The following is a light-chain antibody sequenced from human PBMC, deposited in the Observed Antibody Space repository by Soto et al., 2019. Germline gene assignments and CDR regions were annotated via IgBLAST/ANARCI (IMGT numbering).Light chain of an antibody. J-gene: IGKJ5*01. V-gene: IGKV3-11*01. Sequence: EIVMTQSPATLSLSPGERATLSCRASQSFSNYLAWYQQKPGQAPRLLIYDASRRATGIPARFSGSGSGTDFHLTISSLEPEDFAVYYCQQRSNWPLTFGQGTRLEIK. CDR1: QSFSNY. CDR2: DAS. CDR3: QQRSNWPLT.